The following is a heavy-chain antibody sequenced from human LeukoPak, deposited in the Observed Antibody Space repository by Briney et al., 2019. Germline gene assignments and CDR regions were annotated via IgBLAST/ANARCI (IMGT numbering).Heavy chain of an antibody. Sequence: PGGSLRLSCETSGFSFDDHGMTWVRQAPGKGLEWVSGVTWNSGSIGYADSVKGRFTISRDNAKNSLFLQMNSLRAEDTALYYCARVARPRTILTYAFDIWGQGTMVTVSS. CDR2: VTWNSGSI. D-gene: IGHD5-24*01. CDR1: GFSFDDHG. V-gene: IGHV3-20*04. CDR3: ARVARPRTILTYAFDI. J-gene: IGHJ3*02.